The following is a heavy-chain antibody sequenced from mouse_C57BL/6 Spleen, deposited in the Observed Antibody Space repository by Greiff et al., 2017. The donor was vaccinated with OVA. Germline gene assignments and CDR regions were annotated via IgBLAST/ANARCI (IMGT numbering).Heavy chain of an antibody. CDR2: ISSGGDYI. V-gene: IGHV5-9-1*02. Sequence: EVKVVESGEGLVKPGGSLKLSCAASGFTFSSYAMYWVRQTPEKGLEWVAYISSGGDYIYYADTVKGRFTISRDNARNTLYLQMTSLKSEDTAMXYSTRDGDYDDMDYWGQGTPVTVSS. CDR3: TRDGDYDDMDY. CDR1: GFTFSSYA. D-gene: IGHD2-13*01. J-gene: IGHJ4*01.